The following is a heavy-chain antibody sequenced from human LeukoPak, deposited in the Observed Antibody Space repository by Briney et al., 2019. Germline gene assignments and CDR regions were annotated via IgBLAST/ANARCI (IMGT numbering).Heavy chain of an antibody. CDR2: ISSSISTI. CDR3: ARRPSWFSHYFDY. Sequence: PGGSLRLSCAASGFTFSSYSMSWVRQAPGKGLEWISYISSSISTIYYADSVKGRFTISRDNAKNSLYLQMNSLRAEDTAMYYCARRPSWFSHYFDYWGQGTLVTVSS. CDR1: GFTFSSYS. J-gene: IGHJ4*02. D-gene: IGHD6-13*01. V-gene: IGHV3-48*01.